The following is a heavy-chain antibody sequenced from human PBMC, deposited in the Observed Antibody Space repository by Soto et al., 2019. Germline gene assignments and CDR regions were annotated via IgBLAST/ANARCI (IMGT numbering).Heavy chain of an antibody. CDR2: ISYDGSNK. CDR3: AKDLYYYDSSGLVDY. V-gene: IGHV3-30*18. CDR1: GFTFSSYG. D-gene: IGHD3-22*01. J-gene: IGHJ4*02. Sequence: GGSLRLSCAASGFTFSSYGMHWVRQAPGKGLEWVAVISYDGSNKYYADSVKGRFTISRDNSKNTLYLQMNSLRAEDTAVYYCAKDLYYYDSSGLVDYWGQGTLVTVSS.